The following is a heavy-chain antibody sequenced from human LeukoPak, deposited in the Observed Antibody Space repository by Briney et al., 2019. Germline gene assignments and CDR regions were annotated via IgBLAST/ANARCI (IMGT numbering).Heavy chain of an antibody. CDR2: IIPIFGTA. CDR1: GGTFSSYA. D-gene: IGHD2-2*02. CDR3: AGTPVPAAIPRYFDY. J-gene: IGHJ4*02. Sequence: SVKVSCKASGGTFSSYAISWVRQAPGQGLEWMGVIIPIFGTADYAQKFQGRVTITADESTSTAYMELSSLRSEDTAVYYCAGTPVPAAIPRYFDYWXXG. V-gene: IGHV1-69*13.